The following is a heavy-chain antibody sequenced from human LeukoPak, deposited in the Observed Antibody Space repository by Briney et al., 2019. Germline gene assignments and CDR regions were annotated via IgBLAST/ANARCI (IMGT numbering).Heavy chain of an antibody. CDR1: GFTFSSYS. V-gene: IGHV3-48*01. CDR2: ISSSSSTI. D-gene: IGHD3-9*01. CDR3: ARDVPNHYDILTGYYHGAFDI. J-gene: IGHJ3*02. Sequence: GGSLRLSCAASGFTFSSYSMNWVRQAPGKGLEWVSYISSSSSTIYYADSVKGRFTISRDNAKNSLYLQMNSLRAEDTAVYYCARDVPNHYDILTGYYHGAFDIWGQGTMVTVSS.